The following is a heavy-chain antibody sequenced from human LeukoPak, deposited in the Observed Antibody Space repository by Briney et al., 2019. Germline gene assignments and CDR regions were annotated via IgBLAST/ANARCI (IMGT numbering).Heavy chain of an antibody. CDR1: GFTFSSYA. CDR2: ISGSGGST. CDR3: AKENYYYDSSPYDY. J-gene: IGHJ4*02. D-gene: IGHD3-22*01. V-gene: IGHV3-23*01. Sequence: GGSLGFSCAASGFTFSSYAMSRVRQAPGKGLEWVSAISGSGGSTYYADSVKGRFTISRDNSKNTLYLQMNSLRAEDTAVYYCAKENYYYDSSPYDYWGQGTLVTVSS.